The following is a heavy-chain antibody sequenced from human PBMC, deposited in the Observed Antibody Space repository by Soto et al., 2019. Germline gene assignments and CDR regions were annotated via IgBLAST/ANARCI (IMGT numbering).Heavy chain of an antibody. V-gene: IGHV5-10-1*01. Sequence: ESLKISCKGSGYSFTSYWISWVRQMPGKGLEWMGRIDPSDSYTNYSPSFQGHVTISADKSISTAYLQWSSLKASDTAMYYCASQSIAARYYYYGMDVWGQGTTVTVSS. CDR3: ASQSIAARYYYYGMDV. CDR1: GYSFTSYW. CDR2: IDPSDSYT. D-gene: IGHD6-6*01. J-gene: IGHJ6*02.